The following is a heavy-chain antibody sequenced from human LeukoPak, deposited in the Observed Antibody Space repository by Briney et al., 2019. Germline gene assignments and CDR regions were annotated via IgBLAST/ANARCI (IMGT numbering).Heavy chain of an antibody. CDR1: GYSFTNYA. V-gene: IGHV7-4-1*02. CDR3: ARAFQSLGGLSLPDY. J-gene: IGHJ4*02. D-gene: IGHD3-16*02. Sequence: ASEKVSCKASGYSFTNYAMNWVRQAPGQGLEWMGWIHPSTGNPTYAQGFTGRFVFSLGTSVSTTYLQISSLKAEDTAVYFCARAFQSLGGLSLPDYWGQGTLVTVSS. CDR2: IHPSTGNP.